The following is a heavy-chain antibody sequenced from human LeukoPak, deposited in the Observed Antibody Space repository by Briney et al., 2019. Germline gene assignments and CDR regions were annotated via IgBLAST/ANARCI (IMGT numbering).Heavy chain of an antibody. V-gene: IGHV3-23*01. CDR1: GFTFSSYA. CDR3: AKDRRGCTSTSCYYRFDY. CDR2: ISGSGGST. J-gene: IGHJ4*02. D-gene: IGHD2-2*01. Sequence: SGGSLRLSCAASGFTFSSYAMSWVRQAPGKGLEWVSGISGSGGSTHYADSVKGRFTISRDNSKNTLYLQMSSLRAEDTAVYYCAKDRRGCTSTSCYYRFDYWGQGTLVTVSS.